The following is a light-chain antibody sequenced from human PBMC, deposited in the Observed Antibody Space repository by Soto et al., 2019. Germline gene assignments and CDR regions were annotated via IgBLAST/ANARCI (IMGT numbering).Light chain of an antibody. CDR2: GAS. CDR3: QQYNNWPLGT. Sequence: ETAMTQSPVTLSLSPGERATLSCRASQTVGDNVAWYRQKPGQPPSLLIYGASTRAHGVPARFSGSGSGTDFILTISSLQSEDFGYYFCQQYNNWPLGTFGQGPRVEI. V-gene: IGKV3-15*01. CDR1: QTVGDN. J-gene: IGKJ1*01.